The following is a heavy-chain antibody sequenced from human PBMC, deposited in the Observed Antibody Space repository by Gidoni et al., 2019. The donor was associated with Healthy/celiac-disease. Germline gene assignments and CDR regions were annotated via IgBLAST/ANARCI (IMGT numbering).Heavy chain of an antibody. J-gene: IGHJ3*02. CDR2: LYYSGST. V-gene: IGHV4-59*01. Sequence: QVQLHASCPGLVKPSETLSLTCTVSGGSISRYYWSWILQPPGKGLEWIGYLYYSGSTNYNPSLKSRVTISVDTSKNQCSLKLSSVTAADTAVYYCARVRGSYGLVRFFGAFDIWGQGTMVTVSS. CDR1: GGSISRYY. CDR3: ARVRGSYGLVRFFGAFDI. D-gene: IGHD5-18*01.